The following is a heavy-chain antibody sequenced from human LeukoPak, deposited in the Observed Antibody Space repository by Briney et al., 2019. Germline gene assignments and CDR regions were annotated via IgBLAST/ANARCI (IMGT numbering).Heavy chain of an antibody. CDR2: IKQDGSEK. Sequence: PGGSLRLSCAASGFPFSSYWMNWVRQAPGKGLDWVANIKQDGSEKYYVDSVKGRFTISRDNAKNSLYLQMNSLRAEDTAVYYCARDLVNRGSGSYFDYWGQGALVTVSS. V-gene: IGHV3-7*01. CDR1: GFPFSSYW. CDR3: ARDLVNRGSGSYFDY. J-gene: IGHJ4*02. D-gene: IGHD3-10*01.